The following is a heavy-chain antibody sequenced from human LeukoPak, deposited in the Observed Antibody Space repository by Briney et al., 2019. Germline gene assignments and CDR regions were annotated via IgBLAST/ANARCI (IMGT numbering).Heavy chain of an antibody. V-gene: IGHV3-30*18. Sequence: GGSLRLSCAASGFTFSSYGMHWVRQAPGKGLEWVAVISYDGSNKYYADSVKGRFTSSRDNSKNTLYLQMNSLRAEDTAVYYCAKGKGDYDILTGDFYYYGMDVWGKGTTVTVSS. J-gene: IGHJ6*04. CDR2: ISYDGSNK. CDR3: AKGKGDYDILTGDFYYYGMDV. CDR1: GFTFSSYG. D-gene: IGHD3-9*01.